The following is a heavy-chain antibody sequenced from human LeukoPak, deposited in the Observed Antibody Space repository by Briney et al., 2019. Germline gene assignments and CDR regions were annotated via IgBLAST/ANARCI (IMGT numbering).Heavy chain of an antibody. Sequence: SETLSLTCAVSGGSISSSNWWSWVRQPPGKGLEWIGEIYHSGSTYYNPSLKSRVTISVDTSKNQFSLKLSSVTAADTAVYYCARGVYAISNMDVWGKGTTVTISS. CDR3: ARGVYAISNMDV. V-gene: IGHV4-4*02. D-gene: IGHD2-8*01. CDR2: IYHSGST. J-gene: IGHJ6*03. CDR1: GGSISSSNW.